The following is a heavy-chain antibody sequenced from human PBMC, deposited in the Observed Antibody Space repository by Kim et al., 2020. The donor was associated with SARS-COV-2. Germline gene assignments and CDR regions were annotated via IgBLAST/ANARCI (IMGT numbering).Heavy chain of an antibody. CDR2: IDPSDSYT. CDR1: GYSFTSYW. Sequence: GESLQISCKGSGYSFTSYWISWVRQMPGKGLEWMGRIDPSDSYTNYSPSFQGHVTISADKSISTAYLQWSSLKASDTAMYYCARLGTTVVTQTTPGGYWGQGTLVTVSS. J-gene: IGHJ4*02. V-gene: IGHV5-10-1*01. CDR3: ARLGTTVVTQTTPGGY. D-gene: IGHD4-17*01.